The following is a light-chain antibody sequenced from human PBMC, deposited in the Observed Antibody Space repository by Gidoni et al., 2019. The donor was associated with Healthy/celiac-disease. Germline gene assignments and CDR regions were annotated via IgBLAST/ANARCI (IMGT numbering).Light chain of an antibody. J-gene: IGKJ5*01. CDR2: AAS. CDR3: QQSYSTPPIT. CDR1: QSISSY. V-gene: IGKV1-39*01. Sequence: DIQMTQSPYSLSASVGDRVTITCRASQSISSYLNWSQQKPGKAPKLLIYAASSLKSGVPSRFSGSGSGTDFTLTISSLKPEDVATYYCQQSYSTPPITFGQGTRLEIK.